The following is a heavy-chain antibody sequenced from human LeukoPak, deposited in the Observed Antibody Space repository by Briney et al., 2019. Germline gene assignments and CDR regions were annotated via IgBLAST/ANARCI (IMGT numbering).Heavy chain of an antibody. Sequence: PGRSLRLSCAAPGFTFSSYGMHWVRQAPGKGLEWVAVIWYDGSNKYYADSVKGRFTISRDNSKNTLYLQMNTLRGEDTAVYYCASGYTVTRIDYWGQGTLVTVSS. CDR2: IWYDGSNK. CDR1: GFTFSSYG. J-gene: IGHJ4*02. D-gene: IGHD4-17*01. V-gene: IGHV3-33*01. CDR3: ASGYTVTRIDY.